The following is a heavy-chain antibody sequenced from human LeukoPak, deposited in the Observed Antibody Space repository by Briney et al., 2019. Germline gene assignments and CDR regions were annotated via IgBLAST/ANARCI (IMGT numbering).Heavy chain of an antibody. J-gene: IGHJ4*02. Sequence: GGSLRLSCAASGFTFSSYWMSWVRQAPGKGLEWVANIKQDGSEEYYVDSVKGRFTISRDNSKNTLYLQMNSLRAEDTAVYYCAKVPYYYDSSGYIYFDYWGQGTLVTVSS. V-gene: IGHV3-7*03. CDR3: AKVPYYYDSSGYIYFDY. CDR1: GFTFSSYW. D-gene: IGHD3-22*01. CDR2: IKQDGSEE.